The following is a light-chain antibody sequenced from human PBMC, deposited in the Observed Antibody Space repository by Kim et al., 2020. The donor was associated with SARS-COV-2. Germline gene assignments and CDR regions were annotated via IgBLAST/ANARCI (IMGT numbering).Light chain of an antibody. CDR1: KLGDKY. V-gene: IGLV3-1*01. J-gene: IGLJ2*01. CDR2: QDS. CDR3: QAWDSRHVV. Sequence: SYELTQPPSVSVSPGQTASITCSGDKLGDKYACWYQQKPGQSPVLVIYQDSKRPSGIPERFSGSNPGNTATLTISGTQAMDEADYYCQAWDSRHVVFGGG.